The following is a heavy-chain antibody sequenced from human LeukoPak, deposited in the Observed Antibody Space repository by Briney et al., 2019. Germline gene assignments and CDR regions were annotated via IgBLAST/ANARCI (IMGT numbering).Heavy chain of an antibody. CDR2: ISYDGSNK. J-gene: IGHJ6*04. V-gene: IGHV3-30*04. Sequence: PGGSLRLSCAASGFTFSSYAMHWVRQAPGKGLEWVAVISYDGSNKYYADSVKGRFTISRDNAKNSLYLQMNSLRAEDTAVYYCARGLSSSLDVWGKGTTVTVSS. CDR3: ARGLSSSLDV. D-gene: IGHD6-13*01. CDR1: GFTFSSYA.